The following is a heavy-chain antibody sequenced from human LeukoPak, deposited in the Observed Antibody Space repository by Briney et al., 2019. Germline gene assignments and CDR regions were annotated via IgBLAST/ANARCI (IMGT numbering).Heavy chain of an antibody. V-gene: IGHV4-38-2*02. CDR3: ARGAPYSSSSDY. J-gene: IGHJ4*02. CDR2: IYHSGST. CDR1: GYSISSGYY. Sequence: SETLSLTCTVSGYSISSGYYWGWIRQPPGKGLEWIGSIYHSGSTYYNPSLKSRVTISVDTSKNQFSLKLSSVTAADTAVYCCARGAPYSSSSDYWGQGTLVTVSS. D-gene: IGHD6-6*01.